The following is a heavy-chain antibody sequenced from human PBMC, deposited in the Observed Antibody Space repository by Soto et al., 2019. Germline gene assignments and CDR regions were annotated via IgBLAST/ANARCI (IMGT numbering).Heavy chain of an antibody. J-gene: IGHJ5*02. D-gene: IGHD2-2*01. CDR2: IIPIFGTA. V-gene: IGHV1-69*01. Sequence: QVQLVQSGAEVKKPGSSVKVSCKASGGTFSSYAISWVRQAPGQGLEWVGGIIPIFGTANYAQKFQGRVTITADESTSTAYMELSSLRSEDTVVYYCARTPCSSTSCYFWFDPWGQGTLVTVSS. CDR3: ARTPCSSTSCYFWFDP. CDR1: GGTFSSYA.